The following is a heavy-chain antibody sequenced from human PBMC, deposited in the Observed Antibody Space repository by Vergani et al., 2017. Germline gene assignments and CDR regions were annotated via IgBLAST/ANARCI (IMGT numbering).Heavy chain of an antibody. CDR2: IYYSGST. CDR1: GGSISSHY. V-gene: IGHV4-59*08. CDR3: ARPRHYYGSGSYKYYMDV. J-gene: IGHJ6*03. Sequence: QVQLQESGPGLVKPSETLSLTCTVSGGSISSHYWSWIRQPPGKGLEWIGYIYYSGSTNYNPSLKSRVTISVDTSKNQFSLKLSSVTAADTAVYYCARPRHYYGSGSYKYYMDVWGKGTTVTVSS. D-gene: IGHD3-10*01.